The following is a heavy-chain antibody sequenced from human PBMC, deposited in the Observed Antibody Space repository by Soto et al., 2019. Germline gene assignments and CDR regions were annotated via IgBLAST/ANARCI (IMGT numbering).Heavy chain of an antibody. Sequence: EVQLLESGGGLVQPGGSLTVSCAASGFTFGAHPMSWVRLAPGKGLEWVSTISGYGGSTYYPDSLKGRFIISRDNSKNTLYSQINTLRAEDTSIYFCAKQRTTVTTSFDYWGQGTLVTVSS. CDR1: GFTFGAHP. CDR3: AKQRTTVTTSFDY. CDR2: ISGYGGST. J-gene: IGHJ4*02. D-gene: IGHD4-17*01. V-gene: IGHV3-23*01.